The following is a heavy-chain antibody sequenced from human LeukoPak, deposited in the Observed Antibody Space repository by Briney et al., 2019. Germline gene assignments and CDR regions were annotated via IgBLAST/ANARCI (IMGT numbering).Heavy chain of an antibody. D-gene: IGHD3-10*01. CDR2: ISGSGGST. CDR3: ANSVGKVRGVIPGAFDY. V-gene: IGHV3-23*01. CDR1: GFTFSSYA. J-gene: IGHJ4*02. Sequence: GGSLRLSCAASGFTFSSYAMSWVRQAPGKGLEWVSAISGSGGSTYYADSVKGRFTISRDNSKNTLYLQMNSLRAEDTAVYYRANSVGKVRGVIPGAFDYWGQGTLVTVSS.